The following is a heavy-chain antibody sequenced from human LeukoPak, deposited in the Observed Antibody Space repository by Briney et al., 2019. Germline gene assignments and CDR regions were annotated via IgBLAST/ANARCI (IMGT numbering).Heavy chain of an antibody. CDR2: ISWNSGSI. CDR1: GFTFDDYA. D-gene: IGHD6-19*01. V-gene: IGHV3-9*01. J-gene: IGHJ4*02. Sequence: PGRSLRLSCAASGFTFDDYAMHWVRQAPGKGLEWVSGISWNSGSIGYADSVKGRFTISRDNAMNSLYLQMNSLRAEDTALYYCAKDLIRDSGWYHMGYWGQRTLVTVSS. CDR3: AKDLIRDSGWYHMGY.